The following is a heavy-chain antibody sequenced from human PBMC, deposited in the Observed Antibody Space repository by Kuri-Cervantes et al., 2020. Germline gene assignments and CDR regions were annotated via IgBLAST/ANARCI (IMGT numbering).Heavy chain of an antibody. D-gene: IGHD6-19*01. J-gene: IGHJ4*02. CDR1: GFTFSSYA. CDR3: AKTARDDSSGWYNY. CDR2: ISGSGGST. V-gene: IGHV3-23*01. Sequence: GESLKISCAASGFTFSSYAMSWVRQAPGKGLEWVSAISGSGGSTYYAGSVKGRFTISRDNSKNTLYLQMNSLRAEDTAVYYCAKTARDDSSGWYNYWGQGTLVTVSS.